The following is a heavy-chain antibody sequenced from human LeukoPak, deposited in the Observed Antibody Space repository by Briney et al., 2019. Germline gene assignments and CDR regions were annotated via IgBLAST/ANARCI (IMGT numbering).Heavy chain of an antibody. V-gene: IGHV4-38-2*02. Sequence: PSETLSLTCAVSGYSIGSGYFWGWVRQPPGKALEWVGTTYHSGKTYYNPSLKSRVTVSLDTANNHVSLRLTSVTAADTAIYYCARESVAAGTRWFDYWGQGTLVTVSS. CDR3: ARESVAAGTRWFDY. D-gene: IGHD6-13*01. CDR1: GYSIGSGYF. J-gene: IGHJ4*02. CDR2: TYHSGKT.